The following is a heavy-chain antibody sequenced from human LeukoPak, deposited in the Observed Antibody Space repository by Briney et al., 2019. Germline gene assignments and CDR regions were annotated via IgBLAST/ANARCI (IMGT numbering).Heavy chain of an antibody. J-gene: IGHJ4*02. CDR1: GFTFSSYG. V-gene: IGHV3-30*02. Sequence: GGSLRLSCAASGFTFSSYGMHWVRQAPGKGLEWVAFIRYDGSNKYYADSVKGRFTISRDNSKNTLYLQMNSLRAEDTAVYHCAKDGVGATWGGRDYLGQGALLTVSS. D-gene: IGHD1-26*01. CDR2: IRYDGSNK. CDR3: AKDGVGATWGGRDY.